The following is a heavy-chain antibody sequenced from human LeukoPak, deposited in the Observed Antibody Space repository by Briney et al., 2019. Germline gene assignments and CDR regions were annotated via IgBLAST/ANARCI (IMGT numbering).Heavy chain of an antibody. V-gene: IGHV1-69*01. Sequence: SVKVSCKASGGTFSSYAISWVRQAPGQGLEWMGGIIPISGTANYAQKFQGRVTITADESTSTAYMELSSLRSEDTAVYYCARGDIVATNPFDYWGQGTLVTVSS. CDR2: IIPISGTA. CDR1: GGTFSSYA. D-gene: IGHD5-12*01. J-gene: IGHJ4*02. CDR3: ARGDIVATNPFDY.